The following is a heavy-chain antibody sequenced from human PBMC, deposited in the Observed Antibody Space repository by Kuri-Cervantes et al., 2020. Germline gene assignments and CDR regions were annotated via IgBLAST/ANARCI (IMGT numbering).Heavy chain of an antibody. CDR2: MNPNSGNR. J-gene: IGHJ4*02. CDR1: EYTFTSYN. CDR3: ARDHDNSGPGDY. Sequence: ASVKVSCKAFEYTFTSYNIHWVRQATGQGLEWMGWMNPNSGNRVSAQKFQGRLSMTRNTSISTDYMELSSLRSEDTAVYYCARDHDNSGPGDYWGQGTLVTVSS. D-gene: IGHD3-22*01. V-gene: IGHV1-8*01.